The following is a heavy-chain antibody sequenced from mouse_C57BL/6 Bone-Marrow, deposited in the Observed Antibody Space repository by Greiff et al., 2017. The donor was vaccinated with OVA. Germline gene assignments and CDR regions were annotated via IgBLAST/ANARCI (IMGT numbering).Heavy chain of an antibody. CDR3: APMIRYAMDY. Sequence: VQLQQSGAELVRPGTSVKVSCKASGYAFTNYLIEWVKQRPGQGLEWIGVINPGSGGTNYNEKFKGKATLTADKSSSTAYMQLSSLTSEDSAVYFCAPMIRYAMDYWGQGTSVTVSS. D-gene: IGHD2-4*01. CDR2: INPGSGGT. CDR1: GYAFTNYL. V-gene: IGHV1-54*01. J-gene: IGHJ4*01.